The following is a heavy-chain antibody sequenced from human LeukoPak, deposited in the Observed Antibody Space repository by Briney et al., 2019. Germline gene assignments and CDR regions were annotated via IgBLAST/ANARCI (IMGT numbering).Heavy chain of an antibody. J-gene: IGHJ4*02. CDR3: ARDQYSSSWYGTYFDY. Sequence: XETLSLTCAVYGGSFSAYYWSWIRQPPGKGLEWIGEINHSGSTNYNPSLKSRVTISVDTSKNQFSLKLSSVTAADTALYYCARDQYSSSWYGTYFDYWGQGTLVTVSS. V-gene: IGHV4-34*01. CDR2: INHSGST. D-gene: IGHD6-13*01. CDR1: GGSFSAYY.